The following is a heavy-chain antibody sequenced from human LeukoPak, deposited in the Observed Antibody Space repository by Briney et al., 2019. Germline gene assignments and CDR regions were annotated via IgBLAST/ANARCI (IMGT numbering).Heavy chain of an antibody. CDR1: GFTFDDYG. Sequence: DPGGSLRLSCAASGFTFDDYGMSWVRQAPGKGLEWVSAISGSGGSTYYADSVKGRFTISRDNSKNTLYLQMNSLRAEDTAVYYCAKDPYSSSWYSFDYWGQGTLVTVSS. D-gene: IGHD6-13*01. V-gene: IGHV3-23*01. J-gene: IGHJ4*02. CDR3: AKDPYSSSWYSFDY. CDR2: ISGSGGST.